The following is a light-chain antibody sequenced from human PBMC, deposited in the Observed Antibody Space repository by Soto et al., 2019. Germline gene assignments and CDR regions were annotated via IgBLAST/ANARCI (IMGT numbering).Light chain of an antibody. Sequence: EIVMTQSPATLSESPGERATLSCRASQNINSNLAWYQQRPGQAPRLLIYGASNRATGIPDRFSGSGSGTDFTLTISSLQPDDFATYYCQQYSTYTPRTFGQGTKVDIK. CDR3: QQYSTYTPRT. J-gene: IGKJ1*01. V-gene: IGKV3D-15*01. CDR2: GAS. CDR1: QNINSN.